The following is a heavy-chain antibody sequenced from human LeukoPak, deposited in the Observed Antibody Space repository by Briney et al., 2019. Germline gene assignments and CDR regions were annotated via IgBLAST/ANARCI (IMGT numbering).Heavy chain of an antibody. J-gene: IGHJ4*02. Sequence: GGSLRLSCAASGFTFSSYEMNWVRQAPGNRLDWVSYISSSGSTIYYADAVKGRFTISRDNAKNSLYLQMNSLRAEDTAVYYCARAFTYCGGDCYVGGIDYWGQGTLVTVSS. CDR3: ARAFTYCGGDCYVGGIDY. CDR1: GFTFSSYE. V-gene: IGHV3-48*03. CDR2: ISSSGSTI. D-gene: IGHD2-21*02.